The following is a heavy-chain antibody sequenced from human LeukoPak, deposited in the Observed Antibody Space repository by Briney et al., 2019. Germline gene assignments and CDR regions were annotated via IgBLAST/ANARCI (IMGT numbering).Heavy chain of an antibody. CDR1: GFTFSRHA. D-gene: IGHD5-12*01. CDR2: ITSSGSYR. J-gene: IGHJ4*02. V-gene: IGHV3-21*01. Sequence: GGSLRLSCAASGFTFSRHAMNWVRQAPGKGLEGVSSITSSGSYRYHSDSVKGRFTISRDNAKNSLYLQMNSLRVEDTAVYYCASENIVGTSGALFDYWGQGTLVTVSS. CDR3: ASENIVGTSGALFDY.